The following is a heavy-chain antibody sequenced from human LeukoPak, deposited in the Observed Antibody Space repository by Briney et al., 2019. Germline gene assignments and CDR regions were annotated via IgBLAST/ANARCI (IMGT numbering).Heavy chain of an antibody. D-gene: IGHD6-13*01. Sequence: PGGSLRLPCAASGFTFSSYGMHWVRQAPGKGLEWVAVISYDGSNKYYADSVKGRFTISRDNSKNTLYLQMNSLRAEDTAVYYCAKAVVAAAGIFYYYYYGMDVWGQGTTVTVSS. J-gene: IGHJ6*02. CDR3: AKAVVAAAGIFYYYYYGMDV. CDR1: GFTFSSYG. CDR2: ISYDGSNK. V-gene: IGHV3-30*18.